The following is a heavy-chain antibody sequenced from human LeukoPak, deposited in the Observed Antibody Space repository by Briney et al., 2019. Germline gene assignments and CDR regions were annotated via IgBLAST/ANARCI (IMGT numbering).Heavy chain of an antibody. J-gene: IGHJ4*02. CDR1: GGSFSGYY. Sequence: SETLSLTCAVYGGSFSGYYWSWIRQPPGKGLEWIGEINHSGSTNYNPSLKSRVTISVDTSKNQFSLKLSSVTAADTAVYYCARLIPLWSGYYKGYFDYWGQGTLVTVSS. CDR2: INHSGST. D-gene: IGHD3-3*01. CDR3: ARLIPLWSGYYKGYFDY. V-gene: IGHV4-34*01.